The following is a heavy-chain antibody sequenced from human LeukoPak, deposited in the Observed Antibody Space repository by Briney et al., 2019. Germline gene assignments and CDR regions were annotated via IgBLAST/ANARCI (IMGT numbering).Heavy chain of an antibody. CDR1: GGSISSSSYY. CDR3: ARRTLLAGEIDY. J-gene: IGHJ4*02. CDR2: IYYSGST. Sequence: PSETLSLTCTVSGGSISSSSYYWGWIRQPPGKGLEWIGSIYYSGSTYYNPSLKSRVTISVDTSKNQFSLKLSSVTAADTAVYYCARRTLLAGEIDYWGQGTLVTVSS. V-gene: IGHV4-39*01. D-gene: IGHD6-19*01.